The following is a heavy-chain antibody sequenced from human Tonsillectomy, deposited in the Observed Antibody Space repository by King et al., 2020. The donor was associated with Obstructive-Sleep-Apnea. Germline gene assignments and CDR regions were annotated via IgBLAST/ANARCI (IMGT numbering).Heavy chain of an antibody. CDR2: ISYDGSNK. J-gene: IGHJ4*02. CDR1: GFTFSSYA. Sequence: VQLVESGGGVVQPGRSLRLSCAASGFTFSSYAMHWVRQAPGKGLEWVAVISYDGSNKYYADSVKGRFTISRDNSKNTLYLQMNSLRAEDTAVYYCAREARDGYNWYYFDYWGQGTLVTVSS. CDR3: AREARDGYNWYYFDY. D-gene: IGHD5-24*01. V-gene: IGHV3-30*04.